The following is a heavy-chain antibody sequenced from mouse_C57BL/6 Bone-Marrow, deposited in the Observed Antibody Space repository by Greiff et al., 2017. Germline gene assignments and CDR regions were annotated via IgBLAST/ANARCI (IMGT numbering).Heavy chain of an antibody. V-gene: IGHV14-4*01. D-gene: IGHD2-5*01. CDR2: IDPENGDT. Sequence: EVQLQQSGAELVRPGASVKLSCTASGFNIKDDYMHWVKQRPEQGLEWIGWIDPENGDTEYASKFQGKATITADTSSNTAYLQLSSLTSEDTAVYYSTTEGSIVTTLRCYAMDYWGQGTTVTVSS. CDR1: GFNIKDDY. CDR3: TTEGSIVTTLRCYAMDY. J-gene: IGHJ4*01.